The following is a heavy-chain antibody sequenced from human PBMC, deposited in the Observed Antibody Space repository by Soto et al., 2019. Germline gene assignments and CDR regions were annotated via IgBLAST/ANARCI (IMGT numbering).Heavy chain of an antibody. CDR3: AKDMDLYDTSGIYAH. CDR2: VGDSGGST. V-gene: IGHV3-23*01. Sequence: PGGSLRLSXAASGFTFSSYAMTWVRQAPGKGLEWVSAVGDSGGSTYYADSVKGRFTISRDNTKNTLYLQMNSLRAEDTAVYYCAKDMDLYDTSGIYAHWGQGTLVTV. CDR1: GFTFSSYA. D-gene: IGHD3-22*01. J-gene: IGHJ4*02.